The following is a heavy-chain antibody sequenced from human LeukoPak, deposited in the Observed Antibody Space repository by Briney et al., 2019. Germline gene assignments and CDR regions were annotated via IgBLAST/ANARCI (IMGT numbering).Heavy chain of an antibody. CDR1: GGSISSYY. V-gene: IGHV4-4*07. CDR3: ARVFLSSWYQLPHYYYYMDV. J-gene: IGHJ6*03. Sequence: PSETLSLTCTVSGGSISSYYWSWIRQPAGKGLEWIGRIYTSGSTNYDPSLKSRVTMSVDTSKNQFSLKLSSVTAADTAVYYCARVFLSSWYQLPHYYYYMDVWGKGTTVTVSS. D-gene: IGHD2-2*01. CDR2: IYTSGST.